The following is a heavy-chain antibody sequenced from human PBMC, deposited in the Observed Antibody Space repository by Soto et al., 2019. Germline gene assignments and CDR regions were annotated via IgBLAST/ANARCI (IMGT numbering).Heavy chain of an antibody. J-gene: IGHJ4*02. Sequence: GGSLRLSCAASGFTFSSYDMHWVRQATGKGLEWVSAIGTAGDTYYPGSVKGRFTISRENAKNSLYLQMNSLRAGDMAVYYCARALHSSSWYYFDYWGQGTLVTVSS. CDR3: ARALHSSSWYYFDY. CDR1: GFTFSSYD. V-gene: IGHV3-13*01. CDR2: IGTAGDT. D-gene: IGHD6-13*01.